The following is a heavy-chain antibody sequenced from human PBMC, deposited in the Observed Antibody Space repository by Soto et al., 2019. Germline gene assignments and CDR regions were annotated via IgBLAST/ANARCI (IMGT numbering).Heavy chain of an antibody. CDR2: ISGSGGST. V-gene: IGHV3-23*01. Sequence: GGSLRLSCAASGFTFSSYAMSWVRQDPGKGLGWVSAISGSGGSTYYADSVKGRFTISRDNSKNTLYLQMNSLRAEDTAVYYCAKGHYYDSSGYQPRWFDPWGQGTLVTVSS. CDR3: AKGHYYDSSGYQPRWFDP. CDR1: GFTFSSYA. J-gene: IGHJ5*02. D-gene: IGHD3-22*01.